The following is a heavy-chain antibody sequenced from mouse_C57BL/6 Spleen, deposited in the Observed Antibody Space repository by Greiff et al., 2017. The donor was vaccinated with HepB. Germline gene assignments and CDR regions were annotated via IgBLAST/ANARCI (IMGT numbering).Heavy chain of an antibody. D-gene: IGHD1-1*01. CDR2: ISSGSSTI. CDR1: GFTFSDYG. Sequence: VQLKESGGGLVKPGGSLKLSCAASGFTFSDYGMHWVRQAPEKGLEWVAYISSGSSTIYYADTVKGRFTISRDNAKNTLFLQMTSLRSEDTAMYYCARHYYGHAMDYWGQGTSVTVSS. CDR3: ARHYYGHAMDY. J-gene: IGHJ4*01. V-gene: IGHV5-17*01.